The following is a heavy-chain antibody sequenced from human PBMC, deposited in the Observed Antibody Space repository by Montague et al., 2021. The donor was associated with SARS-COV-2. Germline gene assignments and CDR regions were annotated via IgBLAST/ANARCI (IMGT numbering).Heavy chain of an antibody. D-gene: IGHD2-15*01. CDR2: VKHTGGT. J-gene: IGHJ4*02. CDR3: ARPVGSSWRRFEY. V-gene: IGHV4-34*01. CDR1: GGSFTGYS. Sequence: SETLSFTCAVDGGSFTGYSWNWIRQPPGKGLEWIGEVKHTGGTNYNPSLKSRVTISIDTSKNQFSLNLESVTAADTAVYYCARPVGSSWRRFEYWGQGIPVTFSS.